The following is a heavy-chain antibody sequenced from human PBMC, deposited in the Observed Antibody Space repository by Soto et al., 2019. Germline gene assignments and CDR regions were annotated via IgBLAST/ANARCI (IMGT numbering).Heavy chain of an antibody. CDR3: AKASGGWFDYYYYAMDV. J-gene: IGHJ6*02. V-gene: IGHV3-23*01. CDR1: GFTFSSYA. D-gene: IGHD6-19*01. Sequence: GGSLRLSCAASGFTFSSYAMSWVRQAPGKGLEWVSGISGSGSGTYYADSVKGRFTISRDDSKNTLFLQMNSVRVEDTALYYCAKASGGWFDYYYYAMDVWGQGTTVTVSS. CDR2: ISGSGSGT.